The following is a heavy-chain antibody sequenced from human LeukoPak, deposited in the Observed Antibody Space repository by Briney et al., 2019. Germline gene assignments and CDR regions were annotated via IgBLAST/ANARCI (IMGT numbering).Heavy chain of an antibody. J-gene: IGHJ4*02. D-gene: IGHD5-24*01. CDR3: AKVGWLQSYPYYFDY. V-gene: IGHV3-23*01. CDR1: GFTFSRYA. CDR2: ISGSGGST. Sequence: GGSLRLSCAASGFTFSRYAMSWVRQAPGKGLEWVSAISGSGGSTYYADSVKGRFTISRDNSKNTLYLQMNSLRAEDTAVYYCAKVGWLQSYPYYFDYWGQGTLVTVSS.